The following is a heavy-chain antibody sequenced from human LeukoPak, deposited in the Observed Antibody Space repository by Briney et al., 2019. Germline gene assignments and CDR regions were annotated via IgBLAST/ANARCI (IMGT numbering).Heavy chain of an antibody. CDR3: VKFRGATDHYYYHMDV. J-gene: IGHJ6*03. D-gene: IGHD1-26*01. CDR2: ISGSGGYI. Sequence: GFLRIFFSTSGITFKNQGHNWVRPASGKGLEWVPGISGSGGYIYSADSVKGRFTISRDNSKNTVYLQMNSLRVEDTAVYYCVKFRGATDHYYYHMDVWGKGTTVTVSS. V-gene: IGHV3-23*01. CDR1: GITFKNQG.